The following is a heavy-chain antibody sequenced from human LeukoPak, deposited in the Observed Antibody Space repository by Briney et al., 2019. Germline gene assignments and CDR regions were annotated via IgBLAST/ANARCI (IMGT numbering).Heavy chain of an antibody. J-gene: IGHJ3*02. CDR2: IKQDGSEK. D-gene: IGHD2-15*01. Sequence: GGSLRLSCAASGFSFSSYWMNWVRQTPGKGLEWVANIKQDGSEKDYVDSVRGRFTISRDNAKNSLYLQMNSLRAEDTAVYYCVGIVVVVAATGNAFDIWGQGTMVTVSS. CDR1: GFSFSSYW. CDR3: VGIVVVVAATGNAFDI. V-gene: IGHV3-7*01.